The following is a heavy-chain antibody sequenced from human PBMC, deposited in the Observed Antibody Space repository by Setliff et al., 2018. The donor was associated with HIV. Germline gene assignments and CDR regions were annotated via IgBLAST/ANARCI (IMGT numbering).Heavy chain of an antibody. J-gene: IGHJ3*02. D-gene: IGHD3-3*01. CDR2: VYYGGRT. CDR1: GDSISSSIYY. V-gene: IGHV4-39*07. CDR3: ARVQITIFGVVRGAFDI. Sequence: SETLSLTCAVSGDSISSSIYYWGWIRQPPGKGLEWIGSVYYGGRTYYNPSLKSRVTISVDTSKNQFSLKLSSVTAADTAVYYCARVQITIFGVVRGAFDIWGQGTMVTVSS.